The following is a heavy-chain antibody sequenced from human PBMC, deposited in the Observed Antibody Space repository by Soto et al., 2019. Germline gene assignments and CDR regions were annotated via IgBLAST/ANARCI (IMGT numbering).Heavy chain of an antibody. CDR2: ISVSGGST. V-gene: IGHV3-23*01. D-gene: IGHD6-13*01. CDR1: GFTFSSYA. Sequence: GGSLRLCCAASGFTFSSYAMSWVRQAPGKGLEWVSAISVSGGSTYYADSVKGRFTISRDNSKNTLYLQMNSLRAEDTAVYYCAKVAAAGTTLADFDYWGQGTLVTVSA. J-gene: IGHJ4*02. CDR3: AKVAAAGTTLADFDY.